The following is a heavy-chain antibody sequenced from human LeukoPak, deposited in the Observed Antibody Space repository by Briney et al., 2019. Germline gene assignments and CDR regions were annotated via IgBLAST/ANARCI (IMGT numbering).Heavy chain of an antibody. V-gene: IGHV3-30-3*01. Sequence: SLRLSCAVSGFTFXYYAMHWFRQAPGKGLEWVAVISHDGSNQQYADSVKGQVTISRDNSKSTLYLQMASLRAGDTAVYYCARQGDTGSWYFDYWGQGTLVTVSS. J-gene: IGHJ4*02. CDR1: GFTFXYYA. D-gene: IGHD2-21*02. CDR3: ARQGDTGSWYFDY. CDR2: ISHDGSNQ.